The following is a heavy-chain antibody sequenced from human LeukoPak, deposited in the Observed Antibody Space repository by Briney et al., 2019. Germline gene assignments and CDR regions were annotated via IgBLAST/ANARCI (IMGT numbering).Heavy chain of an antibody. V-gene: IGHV3-11*04. D-gene: IGHD5-18*01. J-gene: IGHJ4*02. CDR1: GFTFSDYY. Sequence: GGSLRLSCAASGFTFSDYYMSWIRQAPGKGLEWVSYISSSSSTIHYADSVKGRFTISRDNTKNSLYLQMNSLRAEDTAVYYCARGGYSYGFDFDYWGQGTLVTVSS. CDR3: ARGGYSYGFDFDY. CDR2: ISSSSSTI.